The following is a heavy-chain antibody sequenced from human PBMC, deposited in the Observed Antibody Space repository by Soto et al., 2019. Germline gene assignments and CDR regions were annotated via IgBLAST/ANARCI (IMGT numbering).Heavy chain of an antibody. CDR2: ISYDGSNK. J-gene: IGHJ4*02. CDR1: EFTFSSYG. D-gene: IGHD5-12*01. V-gene: IGHV3-30*18. Sequence: QVQLVESGGGVVQPGRSLRLSCAASEFTFSSYGMHWVRQAPGKGLEWVAVISYDGSNKYYADSVKGRFTISRDNSKNTLYLQMNSLRAEDTAVYYCAKGAGVATTDPIDYWGQGTLVTVSS. CDR3: AKGAGVATTDPIDY.